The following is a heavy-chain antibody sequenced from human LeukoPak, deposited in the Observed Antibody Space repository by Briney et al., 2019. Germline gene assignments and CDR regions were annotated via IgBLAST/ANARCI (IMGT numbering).Heavy chain of an antibody. CDR1: GGSISSSSYY. V-gene: IGHV4-39*07. CDR3: ARTSLFDP. CDR2: IYYSGST. J-gene: IGHJ5*02. Sequence: SETLSLTCTVSGGSISSSSYYWGWIRQPPGKGLEWIGSIYYSGSTYYNPSLKSRVTISVDTSRNQFSLRLSSVTAADTAVYYCARTSLFDPWGQGTLVTVSS.